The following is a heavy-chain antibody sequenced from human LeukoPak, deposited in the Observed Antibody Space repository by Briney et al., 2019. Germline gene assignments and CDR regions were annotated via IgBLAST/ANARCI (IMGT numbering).Heavy chain of an antibody. V-gene: IGHV4-39*07. Sequence: PSETLSLTCTVSGGSFSTSDYYWGWRRQSPVKGLEWIGDVFYTGKTNYNPSLRGRATISIDTSKNQFSLKLTYVTAADSAVYYCARVFDSWGQGTLVTVSS. CDR2: VFYTGKT. CDR1: GGSFSTSDYY. CDR3: ARVFDS. J-gene: IGHJ4*02.